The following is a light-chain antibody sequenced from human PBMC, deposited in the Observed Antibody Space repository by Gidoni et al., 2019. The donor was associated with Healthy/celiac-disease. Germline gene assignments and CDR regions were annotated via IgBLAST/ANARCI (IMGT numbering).Light chain of an antibody. CDR1: QSVSSSY. CDR3: QQYGSALVT. V-gene: IGKV3-20*01. Sequence: IVLTQSPGTLSLSPGERATLSCRASQSVSSSYLAWYQQKPGQAPRLLIYGASSRATGIPDRFSGSGSGTDFTLTISRLEPEDFAVYYCQQYGSALVTFXXXTKVEIK. CDR2: GAS. J-gene: IGKJ1*01.